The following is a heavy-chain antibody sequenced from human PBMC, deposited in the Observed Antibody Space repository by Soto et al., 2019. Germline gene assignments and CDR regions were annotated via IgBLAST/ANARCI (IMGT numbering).Heavy chain of an antibody. Sequence: PAETLSLTCAVSGDSISSDKWWSWVRQPPGKGLEWIGEVYHSGNTNYNPSLKSRVIISVDKSKNQFSLKLSSVTAADTALYYCVRHRVSDMLTGAFDPWGQGIMVTVSS. CDR2: VYHSGNT. CDR1: GDSISSDKW. J-gene: IGHJ5*02. CDR3: VRHRVSDMLTGAFDP. D-gene: IGHD3-9*01. V-gene: IGHV4-4*02.